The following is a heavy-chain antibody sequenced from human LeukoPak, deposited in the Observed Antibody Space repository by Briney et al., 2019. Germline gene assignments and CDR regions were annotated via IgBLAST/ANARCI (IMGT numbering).Heavy chain of an antibody. V-gene: IGHV1-46*01. CDR1: GYTFTSYY. CDR3: ARDDIAVAGYDY. CDR2: INSSGGST. D-gene: IGHD6-19*01. J-gene: IGHJ4*02. Sequence: ASVKVSCKASGYTFTSYYMHWVRQAPGQGLEWMGIINSSGGSTSYAQKFQGRVTMTRDTSTSTVYMELSSLRSEDTAVYYCARDDIAVAGYDYWGQGTLVTVSS.